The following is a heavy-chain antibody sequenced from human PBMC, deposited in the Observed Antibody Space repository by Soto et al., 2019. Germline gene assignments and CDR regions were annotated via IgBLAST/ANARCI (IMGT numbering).Heavy chain of an antibody. CDR3: ARFPLWFGDSDY. CDR1: GASIGSGSYS. CDR2: LHPSGDT. J-gene: IGHJ4*02. D-gene: IGHD3-10*01. V-gene: IGHV4-30-2*01. Sequence: QLQLQESGSGLVRPSQTLSLTCTVSGASIGSGSYSWNWIRQPPGKGLEWIGYLHPSGDTYFNPSLRRRVSISVYRSNNQFSLKLISVTASETAVYYCARFPLWFGDSDYWGQGALVTVSS.